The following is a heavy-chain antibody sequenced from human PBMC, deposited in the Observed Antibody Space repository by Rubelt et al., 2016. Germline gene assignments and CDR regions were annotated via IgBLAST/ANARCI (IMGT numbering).Heavy chain of an antibody. CDR3: SRRSMGATSALDI. Sequence: QVQLVESGGGVVQPGRSLRLSCAASGFTFSSYAMHWVRQAPGKGLEWVAVISYDGSNKYYADSVKGRFTISRDNSKNTLYLQMESLGAGETAVYYCSRRSMGATSALDIWGQGTMVTVSS. CDR2: ISYDGSNK. D-gene: IGHD1-26*01. J-gene: IGHJ3*02. V-gene: IGHV3-30*04. CDR1: GFTFSSYA.